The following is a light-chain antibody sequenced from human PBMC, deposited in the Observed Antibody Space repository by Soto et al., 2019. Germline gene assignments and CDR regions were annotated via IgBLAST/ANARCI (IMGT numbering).Light chain of an antibody. Sequence: EIVITQSPSTLSVSKGERATLSCRASHSVSSNLAWYQQKPGQSPRLLIYGASTRATGIPARFSGSGSGTEFTLTISSLQSEDFAVYYCQQYNNWPRTFGQGTKVEI. CDR3: QQYNNWPRT. V-gene: IGKV3-15*01. J-gene: IGKJ1*01. CDR1: HSVSSN. CDR2: GAS.